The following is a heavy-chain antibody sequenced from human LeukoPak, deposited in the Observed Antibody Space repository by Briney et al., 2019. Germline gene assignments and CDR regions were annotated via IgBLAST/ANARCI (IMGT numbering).Heavy chain of an antibody. J-gene: IGHJ6*04. CDR2: ISSSSSYI. Sequence: KPGGSLRLSCAASGFTFSNAWMSWVRQAPGKGLEWVSSISSSSSYIYYADSVKGRFTISRDNAKNSLYLQMNSLRAEDTAVYYCARETYYDILTGHADAGYYGMDVWGKGTTVTVSS. CDR1: GFTFSNAW. D-gene: IGHD3-9*01. CDR3: ARETYYDILTGHADAGYYGMDV. V-gene: IGHV3-21*01.